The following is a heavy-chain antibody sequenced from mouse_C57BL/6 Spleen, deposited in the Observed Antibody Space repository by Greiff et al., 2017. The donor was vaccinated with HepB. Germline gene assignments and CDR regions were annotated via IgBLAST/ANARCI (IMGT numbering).Heavy chain of an antibody. CDR3: ARGEGGNYAMDY. Sequence: VQLQQSGAELVKPGASVKISCKASGYAFSSYWMNWVKQRPGKGLEWIGQIYPGDGDTNYNGKFKGKATLTADKSSSTAYMQLSSLTSEDSAVYFCARGEGGNYAMDYWGQGTSVTVSS. J-gene: IGHJ4*01. V-gene: IGHV1-80*01. CDR1: GYAFSSYW. CDR2: IYPGDGDT.